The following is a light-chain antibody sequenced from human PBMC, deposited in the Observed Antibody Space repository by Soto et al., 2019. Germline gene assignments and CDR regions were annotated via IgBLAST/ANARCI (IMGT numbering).Light chain of an antibody. CDR3: LHNQNLWA. CDR1: QSVSSSY. J-gene: IGKJ1*01. Sequence: EIVLTQSPGTLSLSPGERATLSCRASQSVSSSYLARYKQNPGPAPRILIYCAAASATGIPARFSGSGSGTEFTLTIRRLQSEDFTVYSCLHNQNLWAFGQGTKVDIK. CDR2: CAA. V-gene: IGKV3D-7*01.